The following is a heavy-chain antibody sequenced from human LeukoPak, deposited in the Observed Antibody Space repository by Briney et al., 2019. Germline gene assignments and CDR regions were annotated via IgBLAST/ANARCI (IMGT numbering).Heavy chain of an antibody. Sequence: SQTLSLTCTVSGGSISSGSYYWSWIRQPAGKGLEWIGRIYTSGSTNHNPSLKSRVTISVDTSKNQFSLKLSSVTAADTAVYYCARDRGYSNYDKNWFDPWGQGTLVTVSS. D-gene: IGHD4-11*01. V-gene: IGHV4-61*02. J-gene: IGHJ5*02. CDR3: ARDRGYSNYDKNWFDP. CDR1: GGSISSGSYY. CDR2: IYTSGST.